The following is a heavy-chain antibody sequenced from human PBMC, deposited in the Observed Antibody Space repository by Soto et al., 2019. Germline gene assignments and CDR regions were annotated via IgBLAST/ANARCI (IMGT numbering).Heavy chain of an antibody. CDR3: AMSGSGYTWFNEF. CDR2: NIPVFQTA. Sequence: QEQLVQSGAEVKKPGSSVKVSCKASGGLFSSYPISWVRQVPGPGLEWMGGNIPVFQTAYYTKRFQGRVTITADESTNMAYMEISSLRSEDTTIYYCAMSGSGYTWFNEFWGQGTLVTVSS. D-gene: IGHD3-22*01. J-gene: IGHJ4*02. V-gene: IGHV1-69*01. CDR1: GGLFSSYP.